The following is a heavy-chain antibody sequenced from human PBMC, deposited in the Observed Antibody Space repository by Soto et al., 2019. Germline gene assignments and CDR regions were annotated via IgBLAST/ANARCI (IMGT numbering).Heavy chain of an antibody. CDR1: GFTFRSYS. Sequence: EVQLVESGGGVVKPGGSLRLSCAASGFTFRSYSMNWVRQAPEKGLEWVASISSSSSYIYDADAVKGRFIISRDNANNTQYLQMNSLRAEDTAVYYCARGPYCSSTSCYARYYYYMDVGGKGTKVTVFS. V-gene: IGHV3-21*01. CDR2: ISSSSSYI. CDR3: ARGPYCSSTSCYARYYYYMDV. D-gene: IGHD2-2*01. J-gene: IGHJ6*03.